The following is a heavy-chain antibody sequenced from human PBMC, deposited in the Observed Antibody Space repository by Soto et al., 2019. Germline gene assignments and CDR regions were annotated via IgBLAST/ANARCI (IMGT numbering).Heavy chain of an antibody. CDR3: ARFTVATHSVGMDV. V-gene: IGHV3-53*02. J-gene: IGHJ6*04. Sequence: EVQLVETGGGLIQPGGSLRLSCAASGFTVSSNYMSWVRQAPGKGLEWVSVIYSGGSTYYAASVKGRFTISRDNSKNTLYLQMNSLRAEDTAVYYCARFTVATHSVGMDVWGKGNTVTVSS. CDR2: IYSGGST. CDR1: GFTVSSNY. D-gene: IGHD4-4*01.